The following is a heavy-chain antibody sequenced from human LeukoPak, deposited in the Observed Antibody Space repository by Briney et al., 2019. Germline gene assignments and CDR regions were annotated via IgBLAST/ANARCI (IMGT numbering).Heavy chain of an antibody. Sequence: PGGSLRLSCAASGFTFSSYAMSWVRQAPGKGLEWVSAISGSGGSTYYADSVKGRFTISRDNSKNTLYLQMNSLSSEDTAVYYCAKKGGALWFGEFSDYWGQGTLVTVSS. CDR2: ISGSGGST. CDR1: GFTFSSYA. D-gene: IGHD3-10*01. V-gene: IGHV3-23*01. J-gene: IGHJ4*02. CDR3: AKKGGALWFGEFSDY.